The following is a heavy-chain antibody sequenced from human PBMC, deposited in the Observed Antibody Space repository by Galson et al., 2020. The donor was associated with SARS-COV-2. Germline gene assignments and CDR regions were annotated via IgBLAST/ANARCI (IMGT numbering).Heavy chain of an antibody. V-gene: IGHV1-2*02. D-gene: IGHD2-15*01. CDR2: INPNSGGT. J-gene: IGHJ4*02. Sequence: ASVKVSCKASGYTFTGYYMHWVRQAPGQGLEWMGWINPNSGGTNYAQKFQGRVTMTRDTSISTAYMELSRLRSDDTAVYYCARDPLHTTEDIVVVVAGVDWGQGTLVTVSS. CDR3: ARDPLHTTEDIVVVVAGVD. CDR1: GYTFTGYY.